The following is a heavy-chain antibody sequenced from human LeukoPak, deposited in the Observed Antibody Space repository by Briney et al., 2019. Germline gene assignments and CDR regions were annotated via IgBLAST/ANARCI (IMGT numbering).Heavy chain of an antibody. CDR3: ARGHWELAY. J-gene: IGHJ4*02. Sequence: PGGSLRLSCAVSGLAFSDSYMSWIRQAPGKGLGWVSYITTGGDIIYYANSVKGRFTVSRDNAKNSLYLQMNSLRAEDTAVYYCARGHWELAYWGQGTLVIVSS. D-gene: IGHD4-23*01. CDR2: ITTGGDII. CDR1: GLAFSDSY. V-gene: IGHV3-11*01.